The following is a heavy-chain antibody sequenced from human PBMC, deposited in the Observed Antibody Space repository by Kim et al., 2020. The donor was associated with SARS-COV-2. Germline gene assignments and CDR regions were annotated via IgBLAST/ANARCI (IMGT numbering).Heavy chain of an antibody. V-gene: IGHV3-23*05. J-gene: IGHJ2*01. CDR2: VFGSGSGP. CDR1: GFTFRNSA. CDR3: AKHLRVTSVTVYWYFEL. D-gene: IGHD2-2*01. Sequence: GGSLRLSCAASGFTFRNSAMSWVRQAPGKGLEWVSGVFGSGSGPYYADSVKGRLTISRDNSKNILYLQMNNLRAEDTAVYYCAKHLRVTSVTVYWYFELWGRGTLVAVSS.